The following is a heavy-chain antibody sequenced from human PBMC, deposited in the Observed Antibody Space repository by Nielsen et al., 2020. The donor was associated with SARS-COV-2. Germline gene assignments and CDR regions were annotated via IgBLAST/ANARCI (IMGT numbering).Heavy chain of an antibody. Sequence: SETLSLTCTVSGDSINSGPYFWSWIRQYPGKGLEWIGYIYYSGSTYYNPSLKSRVAFSLDTSNSQFSLQLNSVTPEDTAVYYCARDLEAEQLVSNWFDPWGQGTLVTVSS. V-gene: IGHV4-31*03. CDR1: GDSINSGPYF. CDR3: ARDLEAEQLVSNWFDP. CDR2: IYYSGST. J-gene: IGHJ5*02. D-gene: IGHD6-6*01.